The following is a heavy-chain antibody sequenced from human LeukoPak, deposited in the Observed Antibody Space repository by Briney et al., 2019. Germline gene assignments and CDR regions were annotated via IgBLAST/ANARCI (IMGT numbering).Heavy chain of an antibody. CDR1: GGTFSSYD. J-gene: IGHJ4*02. D-gene: IGHD2-2*01. Sequence: SVKVSCKASGGTFSSYDISWVRQAPGQGLEWMGGIIPILGTANYAQKFQGRVTITADKSTSTAYVELSSLRSEDTAVYFCASGRTDIVVVPATLRNYFFDFWGQGTLVTVSS. CDR2: IIPILGTA. CDR3: ASGRTDIVVVPATLRNYFFDF. V-gene: IGHV1-69*10.